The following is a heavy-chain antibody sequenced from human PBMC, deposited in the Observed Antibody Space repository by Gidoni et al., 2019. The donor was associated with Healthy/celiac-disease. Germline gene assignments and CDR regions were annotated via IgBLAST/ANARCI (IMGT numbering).Heavy chain of an antibody. Sequence: VSAIGTAGDTYYPGSVKGRFTISRENAKNSLYLQMNSLRAGDTAVYYCARGDGTVTDRGAFDIWGQGTMVTVSS. D-gene: IGHD4-17*01. J-gene: IGHJ3*02. V-gene: IGHV3-13*01. CDR3: ARGDGTVTDRGAFDI. CDR2: IGTAGDT.